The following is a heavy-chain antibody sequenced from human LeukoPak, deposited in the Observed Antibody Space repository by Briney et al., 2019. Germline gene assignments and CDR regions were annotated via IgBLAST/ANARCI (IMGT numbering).Heavy chain of an antibody. D-gene: IGHD4-17*01. CDR3: TKDPNGDYVGAFYP. V-gene: IGHV3-66*01. J-gene: IGHJ5*02. CDR1: GFTVSSNY. CDR2: IYSGGST. Sequence: GGSLRLSCAASGFTVSSNYMSWVRQAPGKGLEWVSVIYSGGSTDYADSVKGRFTISRDNSKNTLYLQMNSLRAEDTAVYYCTKDPNGDYVGAFYPWGEGALVTVSS.